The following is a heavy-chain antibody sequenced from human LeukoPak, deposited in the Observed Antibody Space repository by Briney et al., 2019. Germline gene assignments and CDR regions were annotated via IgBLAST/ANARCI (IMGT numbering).Heavy chain of an antibody. V-gene: IGHV2-5*02. D-gene: IGHD3-3*01. J-gene: IGHJ5*01. CDR1: GFSLSTSGVG. CDR2: IYWDEDK. Sequence: SGPTLVNPTQTLTLICTFSGFSLSTSGVGVGWIRQPPGKALEWLSLIYWDEDKHYIPSQKRRLTITKDISKKQVVLTMTNMDPVDTGTYYCAHSKFFDWSDSWGQGTLVTVSS. CDR3: AHSKFFDWSDS.